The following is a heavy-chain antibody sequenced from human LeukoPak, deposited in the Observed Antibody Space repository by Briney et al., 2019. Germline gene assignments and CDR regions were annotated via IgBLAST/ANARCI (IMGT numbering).Heavy chain of an antibody. CDR1: GGTFSSYA. CDR2: ISAYNGNT. V-gene: IGHV1-18*01. Sequence: ASVKVSCKASGGTFSSYAISWVRQAPGQGLEWMGWISAYNGNTNYAQKLQGRVTMTTDTSTSTAYMELRSLRSDDTAVYYCARDQVMLENYYDSSGYRGDAFDIWGQGTMVTVSS. CDR3: ARDQVMLENYYDSSGYRGDAFDI. D-gene: IGHD3-22*01. J-gene: IGHJ3*02.